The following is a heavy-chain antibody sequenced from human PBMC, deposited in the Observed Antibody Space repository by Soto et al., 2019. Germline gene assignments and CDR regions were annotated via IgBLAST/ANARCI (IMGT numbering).Heavy chain of an antibody. CDR1: GGSFSGYY. D-gene: IGHD2-2*01. CDR3: ARGVHIVVVPAATSAYYMDV. J-gene: IGHJ6*03. Sequence: PSETLSLTCAVYGGSFSGYYWSWIRQPPGKGLEWIGEINHSGSTNYNPSLKSRVTISVDTSKNQFSLKLSSVTAADTAVYYCARGVHIVVVPAATSAYYMDVWGKGTTVTSP. V-gene: IGHV4-34*01. CDR2: INHSGST.